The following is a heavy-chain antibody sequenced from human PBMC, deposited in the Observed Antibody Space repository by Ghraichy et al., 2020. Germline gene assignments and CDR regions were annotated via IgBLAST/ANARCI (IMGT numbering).Heavy chain of an antibody. V-gene: IGHV3-23*01. J-gene: IGHJ3*02. D-gene: IGHD2-15*01. CDR2: ISGSGGNT. CDR3: AKNDCSGNSCDEDDAFDI. CDR1: GFTFSSYA. Sequence: GGSLRLSCAASGFTFSSYAMSWVRQAPGKGLEWVSAISGSGGNTYYADSVKGRFTISRDNSKNTLYLQMNSLRAEDTAVYYCAKNDCSGNSCDEDDAFDIWGQGTMVTVSS.